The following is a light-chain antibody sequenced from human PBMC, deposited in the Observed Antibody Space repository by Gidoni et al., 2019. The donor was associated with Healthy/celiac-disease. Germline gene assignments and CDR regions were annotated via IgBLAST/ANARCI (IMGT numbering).Light chain of an antibody. Sequence: QSALTQPPSASGSTGQSVTISCTGTSSDVGGYNYVSWYQQHPGKAPKLMIYEVSKRPSGVPDRFSGSKSGNTASLTVSGLQAEDEADYYCSSDAGSNNLYVFGTGTKVTVL. CDR3: SSDAGSNNLYV. CDR2: EVS. CDR1: SSDVGGYNY. J-gene: IGLJ1*01. V-gene: IGLV2-8*01.